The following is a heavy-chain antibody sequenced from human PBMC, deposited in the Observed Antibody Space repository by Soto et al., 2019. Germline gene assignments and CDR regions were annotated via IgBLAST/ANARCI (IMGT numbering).Heavy chain of an antibody. Sequence: QVQLVESGGGVVQPGRSLRLSCVASGFTFSSCAMHWVRQVPGKGLEWLAVVTHDGSLYPYADSVKGRFSISRDNSRKTLYLQMNSLRPEDTAVYYCVKDRSDTWSFDYWSQGTLVTVSS. CDR2: VTHDGSLY. J-gene: IGHJ4*02. CDR1: GFTFSSCA. D-gene: IGHD2-8*02. CDR3: VKDRSDTWSFDY. V-gene: IGHV3-30*18.